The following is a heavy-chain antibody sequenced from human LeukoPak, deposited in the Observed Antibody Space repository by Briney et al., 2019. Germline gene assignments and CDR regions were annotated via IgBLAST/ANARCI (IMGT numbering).Heavy chain of an antibody. CDR1: GFTFSSYG. CDR2: TRYDGSNK. D-gene: IGHD3-22*01. Sequence: PGGSLRLSCAASGFTFSSYGMYWVRQVPGKGLEWVAFTRYDGSNKYYADSVKGRFTISRDNSKNTLYLKMNSLRAEDTAVYYCARAAGDSSGYYPNFDYWGQGTLVTVSS. J-gene: IGHJ4*02. V-gene: IGHV3-30*02. CDR3: ARAAGDSSGYYPNFDY.